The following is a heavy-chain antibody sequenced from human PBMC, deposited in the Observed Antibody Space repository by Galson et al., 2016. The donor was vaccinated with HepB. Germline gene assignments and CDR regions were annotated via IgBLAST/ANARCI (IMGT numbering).Heavy chain of an antibody. CDR2: IFHSGTT. Sequence: SETLSLTCTISGGSVSSYYWSWIRQPPGKGLEWIGYIFHSGTTNYNPSLKSRVTISKDTSKNKFSLELTSVTAADTAVYYCANSESIGYKYHYYYGIDVWGPGTTVTVSS. CDR1: GGSVSSYY. V-gene: IGHV4-59*02. J-gene: IGHJ6*02. CDR3: ANSESIGYKYHYYYGIDV. D-gene: IGHD3-22*01.